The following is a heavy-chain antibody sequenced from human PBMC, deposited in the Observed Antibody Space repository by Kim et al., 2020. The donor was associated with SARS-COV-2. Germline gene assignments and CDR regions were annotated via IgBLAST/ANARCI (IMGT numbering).Heavy chain of an antibody. CDR3: ARVANTYYYDSSGYYPPFRF. J-gene: IGHJ4*02. CDR2: IWYDGSNK. D-gene: IGHD3-22*01. Sequence: GGSLRLSCAASGFTFSSYGMHWVRQAPGKGLEWVAVIWYDGSNKYYADSVKGRFTISRDNSKNTLYLQMNSLRAEDTAVYYCARVANTYYYDSSGYYPPFRFWGQGTLVTVSS. CDR1: GFTFSSYG. V-gene: IGHV3-33*01.